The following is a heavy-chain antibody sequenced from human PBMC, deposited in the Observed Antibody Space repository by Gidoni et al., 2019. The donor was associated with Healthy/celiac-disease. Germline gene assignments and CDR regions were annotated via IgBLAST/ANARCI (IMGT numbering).Heavy chain of an antibody. CDR3: AKDRGFYDFWSDY. J-gene: IGHJ4*02. Sequence: QVQPVESGGGVVQPGRSLRLSCAASGCTFSTYGMHWVRQAPGKGLEWLAVISYDGSNKYYADSVKGRFTISRDNSKNTLYLQMNSLRAEDTAVYYCAKDRGFYDFWSDYWGQGTLVTVSS. D-gene: IGHD3-3*01. V-gene: IGHV3-30*18. CDR2: ISYDGSNK. CDR1: GCTFSTYG.